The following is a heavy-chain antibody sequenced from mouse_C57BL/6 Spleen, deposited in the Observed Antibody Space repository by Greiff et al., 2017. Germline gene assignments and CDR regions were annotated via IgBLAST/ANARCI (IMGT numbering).Heavy chain of an antibody. Sequence: QVHVKQPGTELVKPGASVKLSCKASGYTFTSYWMHWVKQRPGQGLEWIGNINPSNGGTNYNEKFQSKATLTVDKSSSTAYMQLSSRTSEDSAVYYCARFPGSSYGAYWGQGTLVTVSA. CDR2: INPSNGGT. D-gene: IGHD1-1*01. CDR3: ARFPGSSYGAY. J-gene: IGHJ3*01. V-gene: IGHV1-53*01. CDR1: GYTFTSYW.